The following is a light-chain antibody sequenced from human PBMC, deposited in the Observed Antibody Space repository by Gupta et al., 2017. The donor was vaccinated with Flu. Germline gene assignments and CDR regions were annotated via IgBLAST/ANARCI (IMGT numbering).Light chain of an antibody. J-gene: IGLJ1*01. CDR2: ANN. Sequence: QSVLTQPPSVSGPPGQRVTIACTGGSANIGAGYDVQWYQQLPGTAPKLLIYANNDQPSGVPDRFSGSKSDISASLAITGLQSGDEADYYCQSYDSSLSAYVFGTGTKVTVL. CDR1: SANIGAGYD. CDR3: QSYDSSLSAYV. V-gene: IGLV1-40*01.